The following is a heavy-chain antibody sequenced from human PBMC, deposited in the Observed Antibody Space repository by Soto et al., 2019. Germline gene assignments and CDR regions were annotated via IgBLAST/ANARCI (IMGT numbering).Heavy chain of an antibody. J-gene: IGHJ5*02. CDR2: INNDGSDT. CDR3: VRDKPHNWFDP. V-gene: IGHV3-74*01. CDR1: GFTFSSYW. Sequence: GGSLRLSCAASGFTFSSYWMHWVRQAPGKGLVWVSRINNDGSDTTYADSVKGRFTISRDNAKNTVYLQMNSLRAEDTAVYYCVRDKPHNWFDPWGQGTPVTVSS.